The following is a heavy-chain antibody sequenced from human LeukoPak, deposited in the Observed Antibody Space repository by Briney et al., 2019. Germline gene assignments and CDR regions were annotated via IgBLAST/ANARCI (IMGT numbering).Heavy chain of an antibody. CDR2: ITSSLNYI. J-gene: IGHJ4*02. CDR3: ARDLGIAARPTFDY. D-gene: IGHD6-6*01. Sequence: GGSLRLSFAASGFTFSSYSMNWVRQTPGKGLEWVSSITSSLNYIYYADSVKGRFTISRDNAKNSLYLQMNSLRAEDTAVYYCARDLGIAARPTFDYWGQGTLVTVSS. V-gene: IGHV3-21*01. CDR1: GFTFSSYS.